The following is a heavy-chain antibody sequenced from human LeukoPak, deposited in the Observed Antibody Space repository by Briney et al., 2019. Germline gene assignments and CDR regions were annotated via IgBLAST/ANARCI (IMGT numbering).Heavy chain of an antibody. V-gene: IGHV4-38-2*02. CDR2: IYYSGST. Sequence: SETLSLTCTVSGYSISSSYYWGWIRQPPGKGLEWIGSIYYSGSTYYNPSLKSRVTISVDTSKNQFSLKLSSVTAADTAVYYCASYYYDSSGYGNAFDIWGQGTLVTVSS. J-gene: IGHJ3*02. D-gene: IGHD3-22*01. CDR1: GYSISSSYY. CDR3: ASYYYDSSGYGNAFDI.